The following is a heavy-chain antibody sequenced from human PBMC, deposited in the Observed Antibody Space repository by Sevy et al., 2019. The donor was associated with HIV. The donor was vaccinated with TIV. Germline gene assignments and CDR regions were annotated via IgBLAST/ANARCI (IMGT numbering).Heavy chain of an antibody. CDR1: GFTFSSYA. V-gene: IGHV3-64D*06. D-gene: IGHD3-3*01. CDR2: FSSNGGSK. CDR3: VKDSDFWSGYTIDY. Sequence: GSLRPSCFAFGFTFSSYALPRVPPAPGKGLENVLAFSSNGGSKYYADFVKGRFTISRDNSKNTLYLQMSSLRAEDTAVYYCVKDSDFWSGYTIDYWGQGTLVTVSS. J-gene: IGHJ4*02.